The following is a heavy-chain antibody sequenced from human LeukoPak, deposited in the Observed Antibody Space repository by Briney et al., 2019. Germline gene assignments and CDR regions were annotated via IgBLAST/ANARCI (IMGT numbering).Heavy chain of an antibody. CDR2: ISTYNGNT. Sequence: ASVTVSCKASGYTFTNYGVDWVRQAPGQGLEWMGWISTYNGNTNYAQRLQGRVTITADESTSTAYMELSSLRSEDTAVYYCARRNWVDAFDIWGQGAMVTVSS. V-gene: IGHV1-18*01. CDR3: ARRNWVDAFDI. D-gene: IGHD7-27*01. CDR1: GYTFTNYG. J-gene: IGHJ3*02.